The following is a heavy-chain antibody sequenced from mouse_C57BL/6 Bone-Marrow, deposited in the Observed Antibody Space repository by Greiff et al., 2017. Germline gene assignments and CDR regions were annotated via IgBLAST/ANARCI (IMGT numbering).Heavy chain of an antibody. Sequence: VQLQQSGAELVRPGTSVKMSCKASGYTFTNYWIGWAKQRPGHGLEWIGDIYPGGGYTNYNEKFKGKATLTADKSSSTAYMQFSSLTSEDSAIYYCARDRFDGSRDYWGHGTLVTVSA. CDR2: IYPGGGYT. V-gene: IGHV1-63*01. J-gene: IGHJ3*01. CDR1: GYTFTNYW. CDR3: ARDRFDGSRDY. D-gene: IGHD1-1*01.